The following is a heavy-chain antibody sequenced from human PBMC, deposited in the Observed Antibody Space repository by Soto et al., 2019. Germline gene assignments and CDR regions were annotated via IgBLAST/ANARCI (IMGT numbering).Heavy chain of an antibody. CDR2: ISYDGSNK. CDR3: AKGSYVLVDNGWFDH. Sequence: PXGSLRLSCSAAGFTFSSYGMHWVRQAPGKGLEWVAVISYDGSNKYYADSVKGRFTISRDNSKNTLYLQMNSLRAEDTAVYYCAKGSYVLVDNGWFDHWGQGTLVTVSS. V-gene: IGHV3-30*18. D-gene: IGHD1-26*01. J-gene: IGHJ5*02. CDR1: GFTFSSYG.